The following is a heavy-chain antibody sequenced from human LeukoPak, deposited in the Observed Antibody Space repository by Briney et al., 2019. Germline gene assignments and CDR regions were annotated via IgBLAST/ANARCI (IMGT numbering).Heavy chain of an antibody. Sequence: GSLVKVSCKASGGTFSSYAISWVRQAPGQGLEWMGRIIPIFGIANYAQKFQGRVTITADKSTSTAYMELSSLRSEDTAVYYCARERGIVVVPAATPNWFDPWGQGTLVTVSS. CDR3: ARERGIVVVPAATPNWFDP. D-gene: IGHD2-2*01. CDR1: GGTFSSYA. CDR2: IIPIFGIA. V-gene: IGHV1-69*04. J-gene: IGHJ5*02.